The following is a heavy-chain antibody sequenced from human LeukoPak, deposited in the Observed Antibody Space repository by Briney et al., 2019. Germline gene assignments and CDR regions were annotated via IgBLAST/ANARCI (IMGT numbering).Heavy chain of an antibody. D-gene: IGHD6-19*01. Sequence: GGSLRLSCAASGFTFSSYAMHGVRQAPGKGLEYVSDISSHGGSTYYANSVKGRFTISRDNSKNTLYLQMGSLRAEDMAVYYCARDRGSSDWAYNWFDPWGQGTLVTVSS. J-gene: IGHJ5*02. V-gene: IGHV3-64*01. CDR2: ISSHGGST. CDR1: GFTFSSYA. CDR3: ARDRGSSDWAYNWFDP.